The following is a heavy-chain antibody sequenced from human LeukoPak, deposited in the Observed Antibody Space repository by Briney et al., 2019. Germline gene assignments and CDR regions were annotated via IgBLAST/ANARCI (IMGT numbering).Heavy chain of an antibody. CDR2: ISGSGGST. D-gene: IGHD3-22*01. CDR1: GFTFSSYA. CDR3: AKDLGRITMIVVVISAFDY. V-gene: IGHV3-23*01. J-gene: IGHJ4*02. Sequence: GGSLRLSCAASGFTFSSYAMSRVRQAPGKGLEWVSAISGSGGSTYYADSVKGRFTISRDNSKNTLYLQMNSLRAEDTAVYYCAKDLGRITMIVVVISAFDYWGQGTLVTVSS.